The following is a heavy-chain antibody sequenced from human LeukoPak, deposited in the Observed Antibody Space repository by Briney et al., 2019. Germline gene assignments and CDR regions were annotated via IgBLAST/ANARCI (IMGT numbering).Heavy chain of an antibody. CDR1: GYTFTSYG. D-gene: IGHD4-23*01. CDR3: ARDAATVVIPPGYYYGMDV. V-gene: IGHV1-18*01. J-gene: IGHJ6*02. CDR2: ISAYNGNT. Sequence: ASVKVSCKASGYTFTSYGISWVRQAPGQGLEWMGWISAYNGNTNYAQKLQGRVTMTTDTSTSTAYMELRSLRSDDTAVYYCARDAATVVIPPGYYYGMDVWGQGTTVTVSS.